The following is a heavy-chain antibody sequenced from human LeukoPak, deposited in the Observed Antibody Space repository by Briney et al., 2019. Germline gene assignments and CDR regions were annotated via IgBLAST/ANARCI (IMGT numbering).Heavy chain of an antibody. D-gene: IGHD3-10*01. V-gene: IGHV4-39*01. Sequence: KTSETLSLTCTVSGGSISSNKYYWGWIRQPPGKGLEWIGSIYYSGSTYYNPSLKSRVTISVDTSKNQFSLKLSSVTAADTAVYYCARPWFITMVRGVISGWFDPWGQGTLVTVSS. J-gene: IGHJ5*02. CDR2: IYYSGST. CDR1: GGSISSNKYY. CDR3: ARPWFITMVRGVISGWFDP.